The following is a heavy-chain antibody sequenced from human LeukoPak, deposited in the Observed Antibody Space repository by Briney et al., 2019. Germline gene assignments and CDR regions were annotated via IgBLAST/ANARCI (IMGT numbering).Heavy chain of an antibody. CDR2: MNPNSGAT. CDR1: GYTFTSYD. D-gene: IGHD3-3*01. Sequence: GASVKVSCKASGYTFTSYDFNWLRQATGQGPEWMGWMNPNSGATGYAQKFQGRITMTRSASINTAYMELTDLRSEDTAVYYCARTLRFVENYFDYWGQGTLVTVSS. J-gene: IGHJ4*02. V-gene: IGHV1-8*01. CDR3: ARTLRFVENYFDY.